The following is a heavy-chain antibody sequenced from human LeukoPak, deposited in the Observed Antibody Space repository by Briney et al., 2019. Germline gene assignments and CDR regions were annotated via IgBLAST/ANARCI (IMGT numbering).Heavy chain of an antibody. CDR1: GFTVSSNY. J-gene: IGHJ6*02. V-gene: IGHV3-53*01. CDR3: ARESSPGYYYYGMDV. D-gene: IGHD6-6*01. Sequence: QSGGSLRLSCAASGFTVSSNYMSWVRQAPGKGLEWVSVIYSGGSTYYADSVKGRFTISRDNSKNTLYLQMNSLRAEDTAVYYCARESSPGYYYYGMDVWGQGTTVTVSS. CDR2: IYSGGST.